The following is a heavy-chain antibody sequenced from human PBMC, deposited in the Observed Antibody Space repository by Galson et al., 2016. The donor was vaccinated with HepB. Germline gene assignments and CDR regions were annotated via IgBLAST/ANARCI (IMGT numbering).Heavy chain of an antibody. Sequence: TLSLTCTVSGGSISNGAYFWSWIRQYPGKGLEWIGYIYFTGETFYNPSLKSRVIILVDTSQNQFSLKLTSVTAADTAVYYCARLQPRWMQLWTDYFDYWGQGSLVTVSS. V-gene: IGHV4-31*03. CDR2: IYFTGET. CDR1: GGSISNGAYF. CDR3: ARLQPRWMQLWTDYFDY. D-gene: IGHD5-18*01. J-gene: IGHJ4*02.